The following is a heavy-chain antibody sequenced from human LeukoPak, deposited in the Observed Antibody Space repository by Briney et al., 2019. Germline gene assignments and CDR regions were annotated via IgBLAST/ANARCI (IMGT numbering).Heavy chain of an antibody. CDR2: IYSGGST. V-gene: IGHV3-53*01. Sequence: GGSLRLSCAASGFTVSSSYMSWVRQAPGKGLEWVSVIYSGGSTYYADSVKGRFTISRDNSKNTLYLQMNSLRAVDTAVYYCAISSGWYLGNFDYWGQGTLVTVSS. J-gene: IGHJ4*02. CDR3: AISSGWYLGNFDY. D-gene: IGHD6-19*01. CDR1: GFTVSSSY.